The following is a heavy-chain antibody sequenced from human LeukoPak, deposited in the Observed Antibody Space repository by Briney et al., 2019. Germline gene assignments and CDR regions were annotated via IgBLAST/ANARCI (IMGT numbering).Heavy chain of an antibody. V-gene: IGHV5-51*01. D-gene: IGHD4-23*01. CDR3: ARGLKTTVVTPFAY. CDR2: IQPRDSDA. Sequence: GESLKISCKGSGYSFTNYWIGWVRQMPGKGLEWMGIIQPRDSDARYSPSFRGQVTFSADKSISTADLQWSSLKASDTAIYYCARGLKTTVVTPFAYWGQGTLVTVSS. J-gene: IGHJ4*02. CDR1: GYSFTNYW.